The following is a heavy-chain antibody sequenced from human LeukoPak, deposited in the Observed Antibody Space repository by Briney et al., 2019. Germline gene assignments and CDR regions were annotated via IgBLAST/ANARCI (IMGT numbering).Heavy chain of an antibody. Sequence: PGGSLRLSCAASGFTFSNTWMNWVRQAPGKGLEWVGRIKSKTAGGTTDYAAPVKGRFTISRDDSKNMVYLQLNSLKTEDTGVYYCARDWYHAFDFWGQGTMVNVSS. J-gene: IGHJ3*01. CDR1: GFTFSNTW. CDR2: IKSKTAGGTT. CDR3: ARDWYHAFDF. V-gene: IGHV3-15*07. D-gene: IGHD3-9*01.